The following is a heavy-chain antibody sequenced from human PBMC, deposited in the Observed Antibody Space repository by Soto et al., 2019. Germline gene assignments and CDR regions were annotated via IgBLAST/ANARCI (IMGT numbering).Heavy chain of an antibody. CDR1: GGSISSYY. Sequence: PSGTLSLTFTVSGGSISSYYWSWFRQPPGKGLEWIGEIYHSGSTYYNPSLKSRVTISVDRSKNQFSLKLSSVTAADTAVYYCARVPGPWGQGTLVTVSS. CDR3: ARVPGP. CDR2: IYHSGST. V-gene: IGHV4-59*12. J-gene: IGHJ5*02.